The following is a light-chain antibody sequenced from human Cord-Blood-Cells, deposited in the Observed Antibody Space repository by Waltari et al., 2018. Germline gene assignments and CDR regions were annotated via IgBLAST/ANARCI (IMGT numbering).Light chain of an antibody. V-gene: IGLV2-14*03. J-gene: IGLJ3*02. CDR1: SRDVGGYNY. CDR3: SSYTSSSTWV. Sequence: SALPQPASVSGSPGQSITISCTGTSRDVGGYNYVSWYQQHPGKAPKLMIYDVSNRPSGVSNRFSGSKSGNTASLTISGLQAEDEADYYCSSYTSSSTWVFGGGTKLTVL. CDR2: DVS.